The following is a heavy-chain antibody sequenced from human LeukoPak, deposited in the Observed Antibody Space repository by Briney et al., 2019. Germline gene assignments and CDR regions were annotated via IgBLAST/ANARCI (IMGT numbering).Heavy chain of an antibody. CDR2: IRYDGSNK. J-gene: IGHJ4*02. CDR3: ATDNHLAS. Sequence: PGGSLRLSCAASGFTFSSYGMHWVREAPGKALEWVAFIRYDGSNKYYADSVKGRFTISRDNSNNRLFLQMNSLKVEDTASYFCATDNHLASWGQGTQVTVSA. V-gene: IGHV3-30*02. D-gene: IGHD1-14*01. CDR1: GFTFSSYG.